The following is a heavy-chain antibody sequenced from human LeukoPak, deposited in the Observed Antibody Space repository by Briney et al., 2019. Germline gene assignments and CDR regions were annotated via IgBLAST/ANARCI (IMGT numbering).Heavy chain of an antibody. D-gene: IGHD4-17*01. Sequence: PGGSLRLSCAASGFTFSSYSMNWVRQAPGKGLEWVSSISSSSSYIYYADSVKGRFTISKDNAKNSLYLQMNSLRAEDTAVYYCARVYYGDYEGDYWGQGTLVTVSS. V-gene: IGHV3-21*01. CDR2: ISSSSSYI. J-gene: IGHJ4*02. CDR3: ARVYYGDYEGDY. CDR1: GFTFSSYS.